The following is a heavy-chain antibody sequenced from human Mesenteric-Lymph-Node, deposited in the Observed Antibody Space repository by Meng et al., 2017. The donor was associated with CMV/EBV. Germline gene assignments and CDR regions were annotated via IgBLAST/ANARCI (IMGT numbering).Heavy chain of an antibody. CDR2: IWYDGSNK. D-gene: IGHD1-26*01. J-gene: IGHJ4*02. CDR3: ARDTTRGIVGATFDY. Sequence: SGFTFSSYGMQWVRQAPGKGLEWVAVIWYDGSNKYYADSVKGRFTISRDNSKNTLYLQMNSLRAEDTAVYYCARDTTRGIVGATFDYWGQGTLVTVSS. V-gene: IGHV3-33*01. CDR1: GFTFSSYG.